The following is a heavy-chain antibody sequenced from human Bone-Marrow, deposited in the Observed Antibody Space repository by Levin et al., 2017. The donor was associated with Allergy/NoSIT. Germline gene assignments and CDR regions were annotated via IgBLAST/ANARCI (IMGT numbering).Heavy chain of an antibody. V-gene: IGHV3-21*01. CDR1: GFTFSSYS. CDR3: AREVYSSSWYLRYAFDI. CDR2: ISSSSSYI. J-gene: IGHJ3*02. D-gene: IGHD6-13*01. Sequence: GESLKISCAASGFTFSSYSMNWVRQAPGKGLEWVSSISSSSSYIYYADSVKGRFTISRDNAKNSLYLQMNSLRAEDTAVYYCAREVYSSSWYLRYAFDIWGQGTMVTVSS.